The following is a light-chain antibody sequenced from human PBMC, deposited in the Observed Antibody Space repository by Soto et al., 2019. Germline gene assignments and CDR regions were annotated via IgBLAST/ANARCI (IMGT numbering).Light chain of an antibody. CDR2: GAS. Sequence: EIVLTRSPATLSVSPGERATLSCRASQSVSSNLAWYQQKPGQAPRLLIYGASTRATGIPARFSGSGSGTEFTLTISSLQSEDFAVYYCQHYNNWPRTFGQGTKVEI. V-gene: IGKV3-15*01. J-gene: IGKJ1*01. CDR1: QSVSSN. CDR3: QHYNNWPRT.